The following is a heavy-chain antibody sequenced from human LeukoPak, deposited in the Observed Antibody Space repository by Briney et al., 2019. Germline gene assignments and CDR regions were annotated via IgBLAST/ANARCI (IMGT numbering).Heavy chain of an antibody. D-gene: IGHD3-9*01. CDR2: IYYSGST. CDR3: ATSAGVLRYFDWLLYFQH. J-gene: IGHJ1*01. Sequence: SETLSLTCTVSGGSISSSSYYWGWIRQPPGKGLEWIGSIYYSGSTYYNPSLKSRVTISLDTSRDQFSLKLSSVTAADTAVYYCATSAGVLRYFDWLLYFQHWGQGTLVTVSS. CDR1: GGSISSSSYY. V-gene: IGHV4-39*01.